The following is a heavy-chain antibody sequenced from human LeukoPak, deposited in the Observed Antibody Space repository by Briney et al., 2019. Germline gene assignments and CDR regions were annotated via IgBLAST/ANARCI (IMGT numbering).Heavy chain of an antibody. CDR3: AKGGSVGVGTSYYFDY. CDR2: ISGSGGST. Sequence: GGSLRLSCAASGFTVSSNYMAWVRQAPGKGLEWVASISGSGGSTFYADSVRGRFTISRDTSKDMLYLQMNSLRADDTAVYYCAKGGSVGVGTSYYFDYWGQGTLVTVSS. D-gene: IGHD1-26*01. CDR1: GFTVSSNY. V-gene: IGHV3-23*01. J-gene: IGHJ4*02.